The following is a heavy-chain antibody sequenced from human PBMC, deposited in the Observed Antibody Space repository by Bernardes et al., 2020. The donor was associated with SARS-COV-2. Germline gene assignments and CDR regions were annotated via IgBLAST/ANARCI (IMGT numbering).Heavy chain of an antibody. J-gene: IGHJ5*02. V-gene: IGHV1-8*01. CDR1: VYTFTTFD. Sequence: SVKVSCKASVYTFTTFDINWVRQATGQRLEWMGWMNPKNDEAAYAKKFQGRVTMTRNTSISTAYMELSSLRSDDTAVYYCARGGPADWFDPWGQGSLVTVSS. CDR2: MNPKNDEA. CDR3: ARGGPADWFDP.